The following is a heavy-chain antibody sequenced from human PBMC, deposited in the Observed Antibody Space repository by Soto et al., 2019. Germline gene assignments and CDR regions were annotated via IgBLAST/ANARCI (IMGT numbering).Heavy chain of an antibody. Sequence: GASVKVSCKASGYTFTSYDINWVRQATGQGLEWMGWMNPNSGNTGYAQKFQGRVTMTRNTSISTAYMELSSLRSEDTAVYYCARGPIGRGQLARTWRLYNWFDPWGQGTLVTVSS. CDR3: ARGPIGRGQLARTWRLYNWFDP. J-gene: IGHJ5*02. V-gene: IGHV1-8*01. CDR1: GYTFTSYD. D-gene: IGHD6-6*01. CDR2: MNPNSGNT.